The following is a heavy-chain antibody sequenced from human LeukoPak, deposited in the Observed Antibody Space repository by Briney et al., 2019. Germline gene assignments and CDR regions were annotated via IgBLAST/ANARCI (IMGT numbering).Heavy chain of an antibody. CDR1: GGSISSYY. D-gene: IGHD6-13*01. Sequence: SETPSLTCTVSGGSISSYYWSWIRQPPGKGLEWIGYICYSGSTNYNPSLKSRVTISVDTSKNQFSLKLSSVTAADTAVYYCARRGSSWYDWSANWFDPWGQGTLVTVSS. CDR2: ICYSGST. V-gene: IGHV4-59*08. J-gene: IGHJ5*02. CDR3: ARRGSSWYDWSANWFDP.